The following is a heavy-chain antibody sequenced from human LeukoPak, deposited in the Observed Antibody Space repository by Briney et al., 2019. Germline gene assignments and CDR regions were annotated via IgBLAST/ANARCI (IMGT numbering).Heavy chain of an antibody. CDR1: GYTYTGYY. D-gene: IGHD2-2*01. CDR2: INPNSGGT. J-gene: IGHJ4*02. Sequence: ASVTVSCTASGYTYTGYYMHWVRQAPGQGLEWMGWINPNSGGTNYAQKFQGRVTMTRDTSISTAYMELSRLRSDDTAVYYRAREGVVPAASNDYWGQGTLVTVSS. CDR3: AREGVVPAASNDY. V-gene: IGHV1-2*02.